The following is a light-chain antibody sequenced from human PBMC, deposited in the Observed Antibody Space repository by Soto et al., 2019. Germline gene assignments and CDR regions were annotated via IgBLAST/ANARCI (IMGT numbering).Light chain of an antibody. CDR2: GAS. J-gene: IGKJ2*01. CDR1: QTIRTY. CDR3: QQSYSTPPDT. Sequence: DIQMTQSPSSLSASVGDRVTITCRASQTIRTYLNWYQQKPGKAPKLLIYGASSLQSGVSSRFSGSGSGTDFTLTISSLQPEDFATYYCQQSYSTPPDTFGQGTKLEIK. V-gene: IGKV1-39*01.